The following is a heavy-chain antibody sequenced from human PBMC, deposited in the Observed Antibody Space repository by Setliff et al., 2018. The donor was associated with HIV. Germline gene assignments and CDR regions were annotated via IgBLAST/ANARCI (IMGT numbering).Heavy chain of an antibody. CDR1: GGSISGYY. J-gene: IGHJ6*02. D-gene: IGHD3-9*01. V-gene: IGHV4-59*01. CDR3: ARESQQYYDILTGFNYYYGMDV. CDR2: IYYSGST. Sequence: SETLSLTCNVSGGSISGYYWSWVRQPPGKGLEWIGYIYYSGSTNYNPSLRSRVTISVDTSKNQVSLRLTSVTSADTALYYCARESQQYYDILTGFNYYYGMDVWGRGIKVTV.